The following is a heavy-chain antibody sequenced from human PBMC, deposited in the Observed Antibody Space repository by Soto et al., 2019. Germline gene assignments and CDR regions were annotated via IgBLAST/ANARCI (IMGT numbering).Heavy chain of an antibody. CDR3: ARDRGGTFHL. Sequence: SETLSLTCTVSGGSISSYYWGWIRQPPGRGLEWIGYIDYSGSTNYNPSLKSRVTISVDRSKNQFSLKLTSVTAADRAVYYCARDRGGTFHLWAQGTLVTVSS. V-gene: IGHV4-59*01. D-gene: IGHD1-26*01. CDR1: GGSISSYY. CDR2: IDYSGST. J-gene: IGHJ1*01.